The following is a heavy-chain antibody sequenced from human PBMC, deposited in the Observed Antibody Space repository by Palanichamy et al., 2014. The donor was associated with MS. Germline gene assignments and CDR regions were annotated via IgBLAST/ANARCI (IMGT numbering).Heavy chain of an antibody. V-gene: IGHV5-10-1*03. CDR3: ARLITGTHDYYYGMDV. D-gene: IGHD1-20*01. CDR2: IDPSDSYT. J-gene: IGHJ6*02. CDR1: GYSFTSYW. Sequence: EVRLVQSGAEVKKPGESLRISCKGSGYSFTSYWISWVRQMPGKGLEWMGRIDPSDSYTNYRPSFQGHVTISADKSISTAYLQWSSLKASDTAMYYCARLITGTHDYYYGMDVWGQGTTVTVSS.